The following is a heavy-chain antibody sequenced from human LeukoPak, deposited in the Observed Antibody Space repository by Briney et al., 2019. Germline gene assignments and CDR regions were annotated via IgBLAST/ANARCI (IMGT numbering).Heavy chain of an antibody. CDR1: GYTFTSYG. V-gene: IGHV1-8*02. J-gene: IGHJ4*02. D-gene: IGHD3-10*01. CDR3: ARARGSYYFDY. Sequence: ASVKVSCKASGYTFTSYGISWVRQAPGQGLEWMGWMNPNSGNTGYAQKFQGRVTMTRNTSISTAYMELSSLRSEDTAVYYCARARGSYYFDYWGQGTLVTVSS. CDR2: MNPNSGNT.